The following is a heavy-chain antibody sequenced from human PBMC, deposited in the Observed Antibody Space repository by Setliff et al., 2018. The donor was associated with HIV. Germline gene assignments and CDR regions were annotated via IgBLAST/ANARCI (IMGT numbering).Heavy chain of an antibody. J-gene: IGHJ6*02. D-gene: IGHD3-10*01. CDR3: ARNFGLSPSGKYYYYYGMDI. V-gene: IGHV1-2*02. CDR2: VNPNSGDA. CDR1: GYTLTGHY. Sequence: SVKVSCKASGYTLTGHYLHWVRQAPGQGLEWLGWVNPNSGDAIYAQNFQGRVTMTRDTSINAAYMELRGLRSDDTAVYYCARNFGLSPSGKYYYYYGMDIWGQGTTVTVSS.